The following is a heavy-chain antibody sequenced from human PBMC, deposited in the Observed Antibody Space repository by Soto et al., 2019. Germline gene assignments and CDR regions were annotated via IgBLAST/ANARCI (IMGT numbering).Heavy chain of an antibody. CDR2: ISYDGSNK. J-gene: IGHJ3*02. V-gene: IGHV3-30-3*01. D-gene: IGHD3-22*01. CDR1: GFTFSSYA. CDR3: ARVDYDNLGDAFDI. Sequence: GGSLRLSCAASGFTFSSYAMHWVRQAPGKGLEWVAVISYDGSNKYYADSVKGRFTISRDNSKNTLYLQMNSLRAEDTAVYYCARVDYDNLGDAFDIWGQGTMVTVSS.